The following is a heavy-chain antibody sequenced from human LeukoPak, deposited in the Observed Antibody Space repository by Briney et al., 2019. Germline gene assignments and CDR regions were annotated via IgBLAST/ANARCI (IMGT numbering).Heavy chain of an antibody. CDR2: IYYSGST. Sequence: PSETLSLTCTVSGGSISSYYWSWIRQPPGKGLEWIGYIYYSGSTNYNPSLKSRVTISVDTSKNQFSLKLTSVTAADTAVYYCARDRPGGSSLDYWGQGTLVTVSS. V-gene: IGHV4-59*01. D-gene: IGHD6-13*01. CDR3: ARDRPGGSSLDY. J-gene: IGHJ4*02. CDR1: GGSISSYY.